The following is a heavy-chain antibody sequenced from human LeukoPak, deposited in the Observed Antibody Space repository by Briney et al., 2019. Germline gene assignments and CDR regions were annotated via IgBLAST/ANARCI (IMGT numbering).Heavy chain of an antibody. J-gene: IGHJ6*03. Sequence: GGSLRLSCAASGFTFSSYGMHWVRQAPGKGLEWVAVISYDGSNKYYADSVKGRFTISRDNSKNTLSLQMNSLRPEDTAVYYCARTYYYYYMDVWGKGTTVTVSS. V-gene: IGHV3-30*03. CDR1: GFTFSSYG. CDR3: ARTYYYYYMDV. CDR2: ISYDGSNK.